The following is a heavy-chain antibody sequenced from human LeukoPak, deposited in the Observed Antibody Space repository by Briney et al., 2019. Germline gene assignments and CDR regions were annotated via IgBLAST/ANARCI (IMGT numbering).Heavy chain of an antibody. D-gene: IGHD2-2*01. V-gene: IGHV4-59*12. CDR2: ISYSGST. CDR3: ARLQSSSY. J-gene: IGHJ4*02. Sequence: KPSETLSLTCTVSGGSISSYYWSWIRQPPGKRLEWIGYISYSGSTNYNPSLKSRVTISVDTSKNQFSLKLSSVTAADTAVYYCARLQSSSYWGQGTLVTVSS. CDR1: GGSISSYY.